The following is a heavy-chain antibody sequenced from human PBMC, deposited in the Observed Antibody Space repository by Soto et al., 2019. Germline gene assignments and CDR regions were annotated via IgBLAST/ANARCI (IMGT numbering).Heavy chain of an antibody. V-gene: IGHV3-66*01. D-gene: IGHD6-13*01. Sequence: GGSLRLSCAASGFTVSSNYMSWVRQAPGKGLEWVSVIYSGGSTYYADSVKGRFTISRDNSKNTLYLQMNSLRAEDTAVYYCARDLYSSSWYAFDPWGQGTLVTVSS. CDR1: GFTVSSNY. CDR3: ARDLYSSSWYAFDP. J-gene: IGHJ5*02. CDR2: IYSGGST.